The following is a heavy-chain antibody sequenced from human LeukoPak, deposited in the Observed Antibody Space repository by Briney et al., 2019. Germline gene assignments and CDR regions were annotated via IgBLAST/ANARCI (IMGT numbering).Heavy chain of an antibody. Sequence: PGGSLRLSCAASGFTFDDYGMSRVRQAPGKGLEWVSGINWNGGSTGYADSVKGRFTISRDNAKNSLYLQMNSLRAEDTALYYCARDLHYYYDSSGYRHGAFDIWGQGTMVTVSS. J-gene: IGHJ3*02. CDR1: GFTFDDYG. V-gene: IGHV3-20*04. D-gene: IGHD3-22*01. CDR3: ARDLHYYYDSSGYRHGAFDI. CDR2: INWNGGST.